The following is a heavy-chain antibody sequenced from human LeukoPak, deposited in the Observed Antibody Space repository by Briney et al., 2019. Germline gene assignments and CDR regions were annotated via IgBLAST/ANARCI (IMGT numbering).Heavy chain of an antibody. CDR1: GFTFSLYS. Sequence: GGSLRLSCAASGFTFSLYSMNWVRQAPGKGLQWVSSISYSSNYIHYADFLKGRFTISRDNAKNSLFLQMNSLRDEDTAVYYCARVRWELLRNAFDIWGQGTMVTVSS. D-gene: IGHD1-26*01. V-gene: IGHV3-21*01. CDR2: ISYSSNYI. CDR3: ARVRWELLRNAFDI. J-gene: IGHJ3*02.